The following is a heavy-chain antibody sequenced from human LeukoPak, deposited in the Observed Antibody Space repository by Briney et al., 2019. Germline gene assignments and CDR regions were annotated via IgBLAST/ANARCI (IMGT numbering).Heavy chain of an antibody. D-gene: IGHD2-2*01. J-gene: IGHJ6*03. CDR2: ISGSGGNT. CDR3: ASTYCSSTSCYAENIYYYYYMDV. V-gene: IGHV3-23*01. Sequence: GGSLRLSCTASGLTFSSYAMTWVRQAPGKGLEWVSGISGSGGNTYYADSVKGRFTISRDNSKNTLYLQMNSLRAEDTAVYYCASTYCSSTSCYAENIYYYYYMDVWGKGTTVTISS. CDR1: GLTFSSYA.